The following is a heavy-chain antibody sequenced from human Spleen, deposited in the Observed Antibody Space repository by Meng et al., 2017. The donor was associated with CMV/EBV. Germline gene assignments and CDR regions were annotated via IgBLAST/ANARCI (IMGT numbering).Heavy chain of an antibody. CDR2: IYSGRSST. Sequence: ETLSLTCAASGFRFRSYAMSWVRQAPGKGLEWVSVIYSGRSSTYYADSVKGRFTISRDNSENTLYLQMNSLRAEDTAVYYCAKITRSDYFDYWGQGTLVTVSS. V-gene: IGHV3-23*03. J-gene: IGHJ4*02. D-gene: IGHD1-20*01. CDR3: AKITRSDYFDY. CDR1: GFRFRSYA.